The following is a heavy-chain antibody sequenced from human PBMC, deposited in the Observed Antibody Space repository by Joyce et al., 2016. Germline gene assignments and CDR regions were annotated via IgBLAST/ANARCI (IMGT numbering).Heavy chain of an antibody. Sequence: EVQLVESGGGLIQPGGSLRLSCATSGFTLSNHGMHWVRQAPGKGLEWVSQIAANGHSVYYADSVKGRFTISRDTVRNSVYLQMNSLTVDDSGLYYCARTNEGSDSRGGWNWFDPWGQGTLVTVSS. J-gene: IGHJ5*02. D-gene: IGHD5-12*01. CDR3: ARTNEGSDSRGGWNWFDP. CDR1: GFTLSNHG. CDR2: IAANGHSV. V-gene: IGHV3-48*03.